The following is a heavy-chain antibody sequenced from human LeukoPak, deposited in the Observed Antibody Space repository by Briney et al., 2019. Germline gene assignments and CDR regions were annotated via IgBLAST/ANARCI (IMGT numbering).Heavy chain of an antibody. Sequence: ASVKVSCKASGYTFTSYGISWVQQAPGQGLEWMGWISAYNGNTNYAQKLQGRVTMTTDTSTSTAYMELRSLRSDDTAVYYCARGAGDYDFWSGYYVYYYYYGMDVWGQGTTVTVSS. CDR2: ISAYNGNT. CDR1: GYTFTSYG. D-gene: IGHD3-3*01. V-gene: IGHV1-18*01. CDR3: ARGAGDYDFWSGYYVYYYYYGMDV. J-gene: IGHJ6*02.